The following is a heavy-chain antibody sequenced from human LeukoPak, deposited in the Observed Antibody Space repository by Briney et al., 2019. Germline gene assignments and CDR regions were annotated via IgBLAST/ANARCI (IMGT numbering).Heavy chain of an antibody. CDR3: SRGLYYYGSGSYYNVCWFDP. CDR2: INHSGST. CDR1: GGSFSGYY. Sequence: SETLSLTCAVYGGSFSGYYWSWIRQPPGKGLEWIGGINHSGSTNYNPSLKSRVTISVDTSKNQFSLKLSSVTASHPAVYHCSRGLYYYGSGSYYNVCWFDPWGRGTLVTVSS. D-gene: IGHD3-10*01. J-gene: IGHJ5*02. V-gene: IGHV4-34*01.